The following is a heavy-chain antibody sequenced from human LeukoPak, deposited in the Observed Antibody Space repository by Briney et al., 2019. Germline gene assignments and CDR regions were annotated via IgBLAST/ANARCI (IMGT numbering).Heavy chain of an antibody. D-gene: IGHD2-15*01. V-gene: IGHV4-39*07. CDR1: GGSISSSSYY. CDR3: ARADRGGSHWFDP. Sequence: PSETLSLTCTVSGGSISSSSYYWGWIRQPPGKGLEWIGSIYYSGSTYYNPSLKSRVTISVDTSKNQFSLKLSSVTAADTAVYYCARADRGGSHWFDPWGQGTLVTVSS. J-gene: IGHJ5*02. CDR2: IYYSGST.